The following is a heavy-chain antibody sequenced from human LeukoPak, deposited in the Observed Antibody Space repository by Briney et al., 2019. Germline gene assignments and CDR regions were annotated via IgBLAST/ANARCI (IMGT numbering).Heavy chain of an antibody. CDR1: GFTFSHHG. CDR2: VGPSGART. J-gene: IGHJ4*02. D-gene: IGHD4/OR15-4a*01. CDR3: ARRAGAYSHPYDY. V-gene: IGHV3-23*01. Sequence: GGTLRLSCAASGFTFSHHGMNWVRQAPGKGLEWVSGVGPSGARTYYADSVEGRFTVSRDNSKNTLYLQMNSLRAEDTAVYYCARRAGAYSHPYDYWGQGTLVTVSS.